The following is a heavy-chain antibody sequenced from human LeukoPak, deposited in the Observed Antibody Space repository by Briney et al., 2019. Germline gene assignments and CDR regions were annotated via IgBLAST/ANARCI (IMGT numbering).Heavy chain of an antibody. CDR2: INHSGST. CDR3: ARGLSLGYSNYWA. CDR1: GGSFSGYY. J-gene: IGHJ5*02. D-gene: IGHD4-11*01. V-gene: IGHV4-34*01. Sequence: SETLSLTCAVYGGSFSGYYWSWIRQPPGKGLEWIGEINHSGSTNYNPSIKSRVTISVDTSKNQFSLKLSSVTAADTAVYYCARGLSLGYSNYWAWGQGTLVTVSS.